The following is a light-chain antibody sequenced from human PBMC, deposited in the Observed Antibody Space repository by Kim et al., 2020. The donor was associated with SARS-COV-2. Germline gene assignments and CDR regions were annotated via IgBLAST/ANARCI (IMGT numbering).Light chain of an antibody. CDR2: QDT. CDR3: QAWDRSTVV. J-gene: IGLJ2*01. V-gene: IGLV3-1*01. Sequence: SYELTQPPSVSVSPGQTASITCSGDKLGENYASWYQQKPGQSPVLVIYQDTKRPSEISERFSGSNSGNTATLTISGTQAMDEADYFCQAWDRSTVVFGGGTQLTVL. CDR1: KLGENY.